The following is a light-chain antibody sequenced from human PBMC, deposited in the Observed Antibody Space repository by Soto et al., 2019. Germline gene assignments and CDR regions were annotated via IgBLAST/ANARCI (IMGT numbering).Light chain of an antibody. CDR3: LLYYGGAQLV. V-gene: IGLV7-43*01. J-gene: IGLJ2*01. CDR2: GTS. Sequence: QTVVTQEPSLTVSPGGTVTLTCASGTGAVTSGDYPNWFQQKPGQAPRALIYGTSNKHSWTPARFSGSLLGGKAALTLSGVQPEDEAEYYCLLYYGGAQLVFGGGTKVSVL. CDR1: TGAVTSGDY.